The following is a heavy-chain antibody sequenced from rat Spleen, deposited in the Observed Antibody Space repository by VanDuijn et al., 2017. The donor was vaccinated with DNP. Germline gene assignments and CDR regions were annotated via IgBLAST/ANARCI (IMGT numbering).Heavy chain of an antibody. CDR1: GFSFNKYG. J-gene: IGHJ2*01. V-gene: IGHV5S13*01. D-gene: IGHD1-6*01. Sequence: EVQLVESDGGLVQPGRSLKLSCAASGFSFNKYGMAWVRQTPTKGLEWVASIHTGGSTTYYRDSVKGRFTISRDNAKSTLYLQVNSVTTEDTATYYCARSGYNTDYYHLGAYWGQGVMVTVSS. CDR3: ARSGYNTDYYHLGAY. CDR2: IHTGGSTT.